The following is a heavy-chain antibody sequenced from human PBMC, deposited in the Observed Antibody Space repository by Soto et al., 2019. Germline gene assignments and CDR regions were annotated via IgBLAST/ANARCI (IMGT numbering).Heavy chain of an antibody. J-gene: IGHJ4*02. V-gene: IGHV4-4*07. CDR2: IDTSGST. D-gene: IGHD3-3*01. CDR3: ARGGQDFWSGPFDY. CDR1: GGSISNYY. Sequence: SETLSLTCTVSGGSISNYYCNWIRQPAGKGLEWIGRIDTSGSTNYNPSLKSRVTMSVDTSKQEFSLKLSSVTAADTALYYCARGGQDFWSGPFDYWGRGAMVTVYS.